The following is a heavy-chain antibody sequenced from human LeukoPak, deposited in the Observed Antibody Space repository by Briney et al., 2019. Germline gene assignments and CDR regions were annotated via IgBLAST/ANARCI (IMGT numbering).Heavy chain of an antibody. V-gene: IGHV3-7*01. J-gene: IGHJ3*02. CDR3: AREGGYGFDAFDI. CDR1: GFTFSSYW. Sequence: GGSLRLSCAASGFTFSSYWMSWVRQAPGKGLEWVANIKQDGSEKYYVDSVKGRFTISRDNAKNSLYLQMNSLRAEDTAVYYCAREGGYGFDAFDIWGQGTMVTVSS. D-gene: IGHD5-18*01. CDR2: IKQDGSEK.